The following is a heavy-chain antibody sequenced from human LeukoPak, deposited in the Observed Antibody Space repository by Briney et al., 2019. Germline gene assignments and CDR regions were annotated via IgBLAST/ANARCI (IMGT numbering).Heavy chain of an antibody. CDR1: GFTVSSNY. D-gene: IGHD1-26*01. CDR2: IYSGGST. CDR3: ARDPVGAIGYGMDV. J-gene: IGHJ6*02. Sequence: QPGGSLRLSCAASGFTVSSNYMNWVRQAPGKGLEWVSVIYSGGSTIYADSVKGRFTISRDSSKNTLYLQMNSLRAEDTAVYYCARDPVGAIGYGMDVWGQGTTVTVS. V-gene: IGHV3-66*01.